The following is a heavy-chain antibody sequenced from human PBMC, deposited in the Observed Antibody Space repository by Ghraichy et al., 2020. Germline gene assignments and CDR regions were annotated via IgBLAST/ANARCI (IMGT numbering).Heavy chain of an antibody. CDR1: GGSISSYY. D-gene: IGHD5-12*01. CDR3: ARGRHGSGSGPRDAFDI. Sequence: SETLSLTCTVSGGSISSYYWSWIRQPPGKGLEWIGYIYYSGSTNYNPSLKSRVTISVDTSKNQFSLKLSSVTAADTAVYYCARGRHGSGSGPRDAFDIWGQGTMVTVSS. CDR2: IYYSGST. V-gene: IGHV4-59*01. J-gene: IGHJ3*02.